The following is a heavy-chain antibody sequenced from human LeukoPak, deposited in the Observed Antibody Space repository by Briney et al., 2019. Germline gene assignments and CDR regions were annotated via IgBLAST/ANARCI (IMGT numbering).Heavy chain of an antibody. CDR1: GDSITNYY. D-gene: IGHD5-18*01. J-gene: IGHJ4*02. CDR2: IYYSGST. CDR3: ARGGYSYGLRIDY. V-gene: IGHV4-59*01. Sequence: LETLSLTCTVSGDSITNYYWNWIRQPPGKGLEWIGYIYYSGSTTYNPSLKSRVTISVDTSRNQFSLKLTSVTAADTAVYYCARGGYSYGLRIDYWGQGTLVTVSS.